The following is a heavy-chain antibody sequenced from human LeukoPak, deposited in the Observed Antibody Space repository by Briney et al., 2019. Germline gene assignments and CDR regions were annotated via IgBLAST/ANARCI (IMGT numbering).Heavy chain of an antibody. J-gene: IGHJ4*02. D-gene: IGHD1-1*01. Sequence: GSLRLSCVASGFPLSNNAMSWVRQAPGKGLEWVSAIGGSDGSTNYADSVKGRFTISRDISKNTLYLQMNSLRAEDTAVYYCAKDQINWAYDYWGQGTLVTVSS. CDR3: AKDQINWAYDY. CDR1: GFPLSNNA. CDR2: IGGSDGST. V-gene: IGHV3-23*01.